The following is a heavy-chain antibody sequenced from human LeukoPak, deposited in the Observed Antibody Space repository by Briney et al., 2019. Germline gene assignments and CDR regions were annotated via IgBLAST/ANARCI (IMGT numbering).Heavy chain of an antibody. CDR3: ASGFAVAGTHI. D-gene: IGHD6-19*01. CDR1: GGSISSSSYY. CDR2: IYYSGST. V-gene: IGHV4-39*01. Sequence: PSETLSLTCTVSGGSISSSSYYWGWIRQPPGKGLEWIGSIYYSGSTYYNPSLKSRVTISVDTSKNQFSLKLSSVTAADTAVYYCASGFAVAGTHIWGQGTLVTVSS. J-gene: IGHJ4*02.